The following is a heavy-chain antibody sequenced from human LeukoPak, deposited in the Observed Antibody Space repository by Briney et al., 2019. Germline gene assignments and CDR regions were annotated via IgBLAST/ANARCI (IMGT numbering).Heavy chain of an antibody. CDR2: ISPTGNYI. CDR1: GFTFSSYS. V-gene: IGHV3-21*01. Sequence: GGSLRLSCAASGFTFSSYSMNWVRQAPGKGLEWVSSISPTGNYIYYSDSVKGRFTISRDNAENSLYLQMSSLRAEDTAVYYCARRYYGSATYRLPYDYWGQGTLVTVSS. CDR3: ARRYYGSATYRLPYDY. J-gene: IGHJ4*02. D-gene: IGHD3-22*01.